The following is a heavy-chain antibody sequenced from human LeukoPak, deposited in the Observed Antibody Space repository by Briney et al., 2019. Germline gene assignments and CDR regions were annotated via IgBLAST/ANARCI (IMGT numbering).Heavy chain of an antibody. D-gene: IGHD3-3*01. V-gene: IGHV3-7*03. Sequence: GGSLRLSCAASGFTFSSYWMSWVRQAPGKGLEWVANIKQDGSEKYYVDSVKGRFTISRDNAKNSLYLQMNSLRAEDTAVYYCAKTTTITIFGVTRLFDYWGQGTLVTVSS. J-gene: IGHJ4*02. CDR2: IKQDGSEK. CDR1: GFTFSSYW. CDR3: AKTTTITIFGVTRLFDY.